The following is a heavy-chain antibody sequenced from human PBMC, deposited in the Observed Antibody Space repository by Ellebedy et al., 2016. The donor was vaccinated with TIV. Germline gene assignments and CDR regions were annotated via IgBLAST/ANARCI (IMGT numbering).Heavy chain of an antibody. V-gene: IGHV3-9*01. Sequence: SLKISCAASGFTFDDYGMHWVRQAPGKGLEWVSGISWNSGKIGYADSVKSRFTITRDNSKNTLYLRMNRLRAEDTAVYYCAKDFIYGDYADSWGQGTLVTVSS. D-gene: IGHD4-17*01. J-gene: IGHJ4*02. CDR2: ISWNSGKI. CDR1: GFTFDDYG. CDR3: AKDFIYGDYADS.